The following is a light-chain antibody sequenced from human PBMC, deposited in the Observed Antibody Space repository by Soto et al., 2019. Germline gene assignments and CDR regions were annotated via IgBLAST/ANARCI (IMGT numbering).Light chain of an antibody. CDR3: QQYDNLPYI. CDR1: QDIKKF. J-gene: IGKJ2*01. Sequence: DIQMTQSPSSLSASVGDRVTITCQASQDIKKFLSWFQQKPGKAPKLLIYDASNLETGVPPRFGGSGSGTDFSFTITSLQPEHIGTYFCQQYDNLPYIFGQGTKVDIK. CDR2: DAS. V-gene: IGKV1-33*01.